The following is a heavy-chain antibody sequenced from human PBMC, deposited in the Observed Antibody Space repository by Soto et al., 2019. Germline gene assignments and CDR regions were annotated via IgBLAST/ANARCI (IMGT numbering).Heavy chain of an antibody. CDR1: GFTFSSYG. Sequence: GGSLRLSCAASGFTFSSYGMHWVRQAPGKGLEWVAVISYDGSNKYYADSVKGRFTISRDNSKNTLYLQMNSLRAEDTAVYYCAKDRFDFWGGPIAYWGQGTLVTVSS. J-gene: IGHJ4*02. CDR3: AKDRFDFWGGPIAY. CDR2: ISYDGSNK. V-gene: IGHV3-30*18. D-gene: IGHD3-3*01.